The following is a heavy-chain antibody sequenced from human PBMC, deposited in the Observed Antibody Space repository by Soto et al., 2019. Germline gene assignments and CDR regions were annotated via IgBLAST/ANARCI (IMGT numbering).Heavy chain of an antibody. V-gene: IGHV4-31*03. CDR3: ARVKYSYGTGGLDY. D-gene: IGHD5-18*01. CDR2: IYYSGST. J-gene: IGHJ4*02. CDR1: GGSISSGGYY. Sequence: TSETLSLTCTVSGGSISSGGYYWSWIRQHPGKGLEWIGYIYYSGSTYYNPSLKSRVTISVDTSKNQFSLKLSSVTAADTAVYYCARVKYSYGTGGLDYWGQGTLVTVSS.